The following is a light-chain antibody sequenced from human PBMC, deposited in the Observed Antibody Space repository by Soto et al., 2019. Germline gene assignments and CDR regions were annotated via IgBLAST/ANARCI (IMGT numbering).Light chain of an antibody. Sequence: QSVLTQPPSASGTPGQRVTISCSGSSSNIGSNYVYWYQQLPGTAPKLLIYRNNQRPSGVPDRFSGSKSGTSASLAISGLPSPDDPAHYCEAWDDSLSGYVFGTGTKVTAL. J-gene: IGLJ1*01. V-gene: IGLV1-47*01. CDR3: EAWDDSLSGYV. CDR1: SSNIGSNY. CDR2: RNN.